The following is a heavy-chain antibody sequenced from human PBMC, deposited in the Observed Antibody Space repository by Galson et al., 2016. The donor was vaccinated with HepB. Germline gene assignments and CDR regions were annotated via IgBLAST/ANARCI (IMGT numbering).Heavy chain of an antibody. CDR3: GGGRYYDGSGLT. CDR2: IYYSGST. J-gene: IGHJ4*02. Sequence: SETLSLTCTVSGGSINSSSYYWGWIRQPPGKGLEWIGSIYYSGSTYYNSSLKSRVTISADTSKNQLSLKLSSVTAAETAVYFCGGGRYYDGSGLTWGQGTLVTVSS. CDR1: GGSINSSSYY. D-gene: IGHD3-10*01. V-gene: IGHV4-39*01.